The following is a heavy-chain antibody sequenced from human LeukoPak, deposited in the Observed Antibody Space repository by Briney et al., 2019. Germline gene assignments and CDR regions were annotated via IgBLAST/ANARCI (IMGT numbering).Heavy chain of an antibody. D-gene: IGHD5-18*01. CDR1: GYSISSGYY. Sequence: SETLSLTCTVSGYSISSGYYWGWIRQPPGKGLEWIGSIYRSGSTYYNPSLKSRVTISVDTSKNQFSLKLSSVTAADTAVYYCARVPPVDTAMVTTYYYYMDVWGKGTTVTVSS. V-gene: IGHV4-38-2*02. CDR2: IYRSGST. CDR3: ARVPPVDTAMVTTYYYYMDV. J-gene: IGHJ6*03.